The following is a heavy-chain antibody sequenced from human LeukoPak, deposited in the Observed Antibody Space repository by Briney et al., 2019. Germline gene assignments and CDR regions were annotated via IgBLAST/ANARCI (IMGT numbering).Heavy chain of an antibody. D-gene: IGHD5-18*01. J-gene: IGHJ6*02. CDR1: GYTFTSYA. Sequence: ASVKVSCKASGYTFTSYAMNWARQAPGQGLEWMGWINTNTGNPTYAQGFTGRFVFSLDTSVSTAYLQISSLKAEDTAVYYCARDTAMDRYYYYGMDVWGQGTTVTVSS. V-gene: IGHV7-4-1*02. CDR3: ARDTAMDRYYYYGMDV. CDR2: INTNTGNP.